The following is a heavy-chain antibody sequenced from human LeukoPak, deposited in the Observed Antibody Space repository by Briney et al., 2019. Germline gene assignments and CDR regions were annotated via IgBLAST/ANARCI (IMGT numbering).Heavy chain of an antibody. V-gene: IGHV3-21*01. D-gene: IGHD6-13*01. CDR3: ARRRGSS. CDR2: ITSCSSYI. CDR1: GVTFSSYS. J-gene: IGHJ4*02. Sequence: WGSLRLSCAASGVTFSSYSMNWVRQAPGKGLEWVSSITSCSSYIHYADPVKGRFTISRDNAKNSLYLQMNSLRAEDTAVYYCARRRGSSWGQGTLVTVSS.